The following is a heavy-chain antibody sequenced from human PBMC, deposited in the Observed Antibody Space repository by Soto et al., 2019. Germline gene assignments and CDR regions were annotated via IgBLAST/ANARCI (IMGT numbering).Heavy chain of an antibody. CDR2: ISGSGGST. CDR1: GFTFSSYA. CDR3: ENGAPAFSDYGIDG. V-gene: IGHV3-23*01. Sequence: PGGSLRLSCAASGFTFSSYAMSWVRQAPGKGLEWVSAISGSGGSTYYADSVKGRFTISRDNSKNTLYLQMNSLRAEDTAVYYCENGAPAFSDYGIDGWGQGTRVTVSS. D-gene: IGHD3-10*01. J-gene: IGHJ6*02.